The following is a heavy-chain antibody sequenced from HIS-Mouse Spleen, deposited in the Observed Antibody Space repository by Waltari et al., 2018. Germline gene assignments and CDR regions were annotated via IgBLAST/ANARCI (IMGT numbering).Heavy chain of an antibody. D-gene: IGHD6-19*01. CDR1: GFSLSTSGMC. J-gene: IGHJ4*02. CDR3: ARIAEGYSSGWYAFDY. Sequence: QVTLRESGPALVKPTQTLTLTCTFSGFSLSTSGMCVSWIRQPPGKALEWLARIDWDDDKYYSQSLKTRLTISKDTSKNQVVLTMTNMDPVDTATYYCARIAEGYSSGWYAFDYWGQGTLVTVSS. CDR2: IDWDDDK. V-gene: IGHV2-70*15.